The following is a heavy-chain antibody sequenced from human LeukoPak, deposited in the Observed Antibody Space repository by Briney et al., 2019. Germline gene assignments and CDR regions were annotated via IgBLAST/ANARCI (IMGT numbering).Heavy chain of an antibody. J-gene: IGHJ4*02. Sequence: NPSGTLSLTCAVSGGSISSSNWWSWVRQPPGKGLEWIGEIYHSGSTNYNPSLKSRVTISVDKSKNQFSLKLSSVTAADTAVYYCARGPLGYGIPEGFDYWGQGTLVTVSS. CDR2: IYHSGST. V-gene: IGHV4-4*02. CDR1: GGSISSSNW. CDR3: ARGPLGYGIPEGFDY. D-gene: IGHD5-18*01.